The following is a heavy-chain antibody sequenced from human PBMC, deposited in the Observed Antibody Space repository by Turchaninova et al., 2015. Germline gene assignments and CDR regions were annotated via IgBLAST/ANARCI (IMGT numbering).Heavy chain of an antibody. CDR3: ARQGATYSFDL. CDR1: GVSISSNSYY. V-gene: IGHV4-39*07. J-gene: IGHJ4*02. Sequence: QLQLQESGPGLVKPSETLTLPCTVSGVSISSNSYYWGWIRRPPRKGLEWIGITYYSGSTYYNPSLKSRVTMSLDTSKNQFSLKLSSVTAADTAVYYCARQGATYSFDLWGQGTLVTVSS. CDR2: TYYSGST. D-gene: IGHD1-26*01.